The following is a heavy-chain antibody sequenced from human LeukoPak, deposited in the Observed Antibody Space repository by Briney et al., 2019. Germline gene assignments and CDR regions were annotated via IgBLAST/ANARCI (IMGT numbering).Heavy chain of an antibody. CDR2: IIPIFGTA. D-gene: IGHD3-22*01. V-gene: IGHV1-69*06. CDR1: GGTFSSYA. Sequence: SVKVSCKASGGTFSSYAISWVRQAPGQGLEWMGGIIPIFGTANYARKFQGRVTITADKSTSTAYMELSSLRSEDTAVYYCARVTSPSTWSYYYDSSGYLVDYWGQGTLVTVSS. J-gene: IGHJ4*02. CDR3: ARVTSPSTWSYYYDSSGYLVDY.